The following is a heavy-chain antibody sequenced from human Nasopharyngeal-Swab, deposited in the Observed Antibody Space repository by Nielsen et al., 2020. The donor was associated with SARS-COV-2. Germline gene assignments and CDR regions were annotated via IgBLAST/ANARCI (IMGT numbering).Heavy chain of an antibody. CDR2: IYPGDSDT. Sequence: VRQMPGKGLEWMGIIYPGDSDTIYSPSFQGQVAISADMSISTAYLQWSSLKSPDTAMYYCARHRSPGGLIGELSLDYWGQGALVTVSS. J-gene: IGHJ4*02. D-gene: IGHD3-16*02. CDR3: ARHRSPGGLIGELSLDY. V-gene: IGHV5-51*01.